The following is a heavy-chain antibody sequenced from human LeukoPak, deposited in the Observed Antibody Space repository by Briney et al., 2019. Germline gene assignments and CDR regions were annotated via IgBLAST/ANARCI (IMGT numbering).Heavy chain of an antibody. D-gene: IGHD3-9*01. CDR1: GFTFSNAW. Sequence: GGSLRLSCAASGFTFSNAWMSWVRQAPGKGLEWVGRIKSKTDGGTTDYAAPVKGRFTISRDDSKNTLYLQMNSLKTEDTAVYYCIGNEYYDILTGYGGQGTLVTVSS. V-gene: IGHV3-15*01. CDR2: IKSKTDGGTT. CDR3: IGNEYYDILTGY. J-gene: IGHJ4*02.